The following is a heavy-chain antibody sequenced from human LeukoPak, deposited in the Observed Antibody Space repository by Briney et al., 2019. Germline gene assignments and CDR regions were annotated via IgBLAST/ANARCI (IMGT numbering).Heavy chain of an antibody. Sequence: SETLSLTYTVSGGYISTSNYYWGWIRQSPGKGLEWIGNIYYSGSTYYNPSLKSRVSLSIDTSMNQFSLKVNSLTVADTAVYYCARFFYYDASSPPFWGQGTLVAVSS. CDR3: ARFFYYDASSPPF. D-gene: IGHD3-22*01. CDR1: GGYISTSNYY. CDR2: IYYSGST. V-gene: IGHV4-39*01. J-gene: IGHJ4*02.